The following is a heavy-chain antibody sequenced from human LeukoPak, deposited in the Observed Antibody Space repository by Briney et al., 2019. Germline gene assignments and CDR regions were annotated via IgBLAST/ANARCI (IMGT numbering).Heavy chain of an antibody. J-gene: IGHJ4*02. CDR1: GGSFSGYY. CDR2: INHSGST. D-gene: IGHD6-19*01. CDR3: ARGISGWYVDY. V-gene: IGHV4-34*01. Sequence: SETLSLTCAVYGGSFSGYYWSWIRQPPGKGLEWIGEINHSGSTNYNPSLKSRVTISVDTSKNQFSLKLSSVTAADTAVYYCARGISGWYVDYWGQGTLVTVSS.